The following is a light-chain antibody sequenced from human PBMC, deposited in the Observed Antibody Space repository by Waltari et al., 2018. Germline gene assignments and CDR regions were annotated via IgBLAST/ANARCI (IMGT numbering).Light chain of an antibody. J-gene: IGKJ2*01. CDR2: QAS. Sequence: DIQMTQSPSTLSASVGDRVTITCRASQSIYIWLAWYQQKPGKAPNVLIYQASSLQNGVPSRLSGSGSGTEFTLTISSLQPDDFATYYCQQYNYYPYTFGQGTRLEIK. CDR3: QQYNYYPYT. V-gene: IGKV1-5*03. CDR1: QSIYIW.